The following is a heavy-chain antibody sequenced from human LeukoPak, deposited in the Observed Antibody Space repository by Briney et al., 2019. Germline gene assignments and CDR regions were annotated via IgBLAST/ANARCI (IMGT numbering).Heavy chain of an antibody. V-gene: IGHV3-53*01. CDR3: VTSGCSGATCYSYFDY. CDR1: GFTVSSNY. CDR2: IYSGGST. D-gene: IGHD2-15*01. J-gene: IGHJ4*02. Sequence: GGSLRLSCAASGFTVSSNYMSWVRQAPGKGLEWVSVIYSGGSTYYADSVKGRFTISRDNAKNSLFLQMNSLRPEDTAVYYCVTSGCSGATCYSYFDYWGQGTLVTVSS.